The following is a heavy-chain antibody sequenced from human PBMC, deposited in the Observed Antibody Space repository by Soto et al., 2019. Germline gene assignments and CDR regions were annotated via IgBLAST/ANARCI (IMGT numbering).Heavy chain of an antibody. D-gene: IGHD3-10*01. CDR2: ISYDGSNK. Sequence: CLRLSCASCGFSFSSYGMHWVRQAPGKGLEWVAVISYDGSNKYYADSVKGRFTISRDNSKNTLYLQMNSLRAEDTAVYYCAKERLHHYGSGSYYSSPYDAFDIWGQGTMVTVSS. V-gene: IGHV3-30*18. CDR3: AKERLHHYGSGSYYSSPYDAFDI. CDR1: GFSFSSYG. J-gene: IGHJ3*02.